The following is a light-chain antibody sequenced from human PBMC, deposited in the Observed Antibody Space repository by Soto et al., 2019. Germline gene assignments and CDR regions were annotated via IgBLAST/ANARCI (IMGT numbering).Light chain of an antibody. J-gene: IGKJ5*01. Sequence: DIQMTQSPSSLSASVGDRVTITCRASESIARHLNWYQQKPGQAPRLLIYAASSLQNGVPSRFRGGGSGTDFTLTISNLQPEDFATYYCQQTYSTLSITFGQGTRLEMK. V-gene: IGKV1-39*01. CDR1: ESIARH. CDR2: AAS. CDR3: QQTYSTLSIT.